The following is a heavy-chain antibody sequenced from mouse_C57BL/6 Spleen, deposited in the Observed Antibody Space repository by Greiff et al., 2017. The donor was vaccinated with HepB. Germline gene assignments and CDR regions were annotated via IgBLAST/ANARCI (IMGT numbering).Heavy chain of an antibody. J-gene: IGHJ2*01. CDR2: IDPSDSYT. CDR1: GYTFTSYW. CDR3: ARGDTTVRDFDY. D-gene: IGHD1-1*01. V-gene: IGHV1-69*01. Sequence: QVQLQQPGAELVMPGASVKLSCKASGYTFTSYWMHWVKQRPGQGLEWIGEIDPSDSYTNYNQKFKGKSTLTVDKSSSTAYMQLSSLTSEDSAVYYCARGDTTVRDFDYWGQGTTLTVSS.